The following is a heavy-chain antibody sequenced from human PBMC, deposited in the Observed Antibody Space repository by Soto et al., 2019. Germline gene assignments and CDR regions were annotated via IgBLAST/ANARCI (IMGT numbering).Heavy chain of an antibody. CDR2: IKQDGSEK. Sequence: GGSLRLSCAASGFTFSSYWMSWVRQAPGKGLEWVANIKQDGSEKYYVDSVKGRFTISRDNAKNSLYLQMNSLRAEDTAVYYCVRGGRGYTRDDVFDIWGQGTMVTVSS. CDR1: GFTFSSYW. V-gene: IGHV3-7*01. D-gene: IGHD2-2*02. J-gene: IGHJ3*02. CDR3: VRGGRGYTRDDVFDI.